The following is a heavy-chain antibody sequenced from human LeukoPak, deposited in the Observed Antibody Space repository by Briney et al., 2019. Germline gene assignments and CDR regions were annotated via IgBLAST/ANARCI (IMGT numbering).Heavy chain of an antibody. J-gene: IGHJ3*01. CDR2: IYNSGTIYYSGST. V-gene: IGHV4-59*08. D-gene: IGHD1-26*01. CDR3: ARPFSGSYSDAFDR. CDR1: GGSMSSNY. Sequence: PSETLSLTCTVSGGSMSSNYWRWIRQPPGKGLEWIGYIYNSGTIYYSGSTNCNPSLLIRVTISVDTSKNQFSLKLRSVTAADTAVYYCARPFSGSYSDAFDRWGQRTMVTVSS.